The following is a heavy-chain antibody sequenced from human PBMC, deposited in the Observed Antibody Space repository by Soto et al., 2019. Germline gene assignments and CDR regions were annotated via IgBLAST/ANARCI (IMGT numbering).Heavy chain of an antibody. D-gene: IGHD2-15*01. CDR2: ITKTGDDT. V-gene: IGHV3-23*01. CDR1: AFTFSGSA. J-gene: IGHJ4*02. CDR3: VKGSCGTVVDY. Sequence: EVQVLESGGGLVQPGGSLRLSCAASAFTFSGSAMTWVRQAPGKGLEWLSTITKTGDDTYYADSVKGRFTISRDDSKNTVYLQMSGLRVEDTAVYHCVKGSCGTVVDYWGQGTPVIVSS.